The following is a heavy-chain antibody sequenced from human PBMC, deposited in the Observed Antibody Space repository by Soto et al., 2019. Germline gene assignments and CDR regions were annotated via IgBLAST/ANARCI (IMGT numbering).Heavy chain of an antibody. D-gene: IGHD2-15*01. V-gene: IGHV3-23*01. Sequence: GGSLRLSCAASGFIFSSYAMSWVRQAPGKGLEWVSVISSGGGSTYYADSVKGRFTISRDNSKKMLHLQLNSLRAEDTAAYYCAKDAQCSGGSCYFDYWGQGTLVTVS. J-gene: IGHJ4*02. CDR1: GFIFSSYA. CDR2: ISSGGGST. CDR3: AKDAQCSGGSCYFDY.